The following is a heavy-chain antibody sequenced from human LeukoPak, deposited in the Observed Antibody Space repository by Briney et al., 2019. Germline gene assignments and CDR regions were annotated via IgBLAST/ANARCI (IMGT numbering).Heavy chain of an antibody. CDR2: ISGSGGST. D-gene: IGHD4-17*01. V-gene: IGHV3-23*01. Sequence: GGSLRLSCEGSGFSFSSYWMTWVRQAPGKGLEWVSAISGSGGSTYYAGSVKGRFTISRDNSKNTLYLQMNSLRADDTAVYYCAKAHYGDYERAFDYWGQGTLVTVSS. CDR1: GFSFSSYW. J-gene: IGHJ4*02. CDR3: AKAHYGDYERAFDY.